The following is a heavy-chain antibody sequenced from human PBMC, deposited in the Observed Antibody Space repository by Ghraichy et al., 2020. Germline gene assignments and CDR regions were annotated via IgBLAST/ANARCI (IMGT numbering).Heavy chain of an antibody. CDR1: GFPLSNYA. D-gene: IGHD1-7*01. Sequence: GESLNISCTASGFPLSNYAMSWVRQTPGKGLEWVSSIEGGSVDSYYTDSVKGRFIISRDDPRNTLYLQMNSLRDEDTAVYYCAPDGVSADGLWNYIDPWGQGTRVTVSS. J-gene: IGHJ5*02. CDR2: IEGGSVDS. V-gene: IGHV3-23*01. CDR3: APDGVSADGLWNYIDP.